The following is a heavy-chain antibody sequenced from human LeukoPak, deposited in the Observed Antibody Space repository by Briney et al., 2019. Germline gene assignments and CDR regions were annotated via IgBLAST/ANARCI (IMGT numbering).Heavy chain of an antibody. CDR3: AKGLGYYFDY. V-gene: IGHV3-30*02. D-gene: IGHD3-16*01. J-gene: IGHJ4*02. CDR2: IQYDGSNK. CDR1: GFTFSNYG. Sequence: GGSLRLSCAASGFTFSNYGMHWVRQAPGKGLEWVAFIQYDGSNKYYADSVKGRFTISRDNSKNTLYLQMNSLRAEDTAVYYCAKGLGYYFDYWGQGTLVTVSS.